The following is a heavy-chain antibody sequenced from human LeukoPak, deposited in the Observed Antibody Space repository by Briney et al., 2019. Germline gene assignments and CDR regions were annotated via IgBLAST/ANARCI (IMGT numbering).Heavy chain of an antibody. CDR1: GGTFSSHA. D-gene: IGHD3-3*01. CDR2: ITPMFGTA. Sequence: SVKVSCKASGGTFSSHAISWVRQAPGQGLEWMGGITPMFGTAKYAQKFQGRVTITADESTSTAYMELSSLRAEDTAVYYCARDFSRITIFDLDYWGQGTLVTVSS. J-gene: IGHJ4*02. CDR3: ARDFSRITIFDLDY. V-gene: IGHV1-69*13.